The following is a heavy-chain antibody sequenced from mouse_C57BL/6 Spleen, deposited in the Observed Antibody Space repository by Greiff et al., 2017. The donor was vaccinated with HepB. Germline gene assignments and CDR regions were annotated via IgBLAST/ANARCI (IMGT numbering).Heavy chain of an antibody. Sequence: QVQLQQSGAELARPGASVKLSFTSYGISWVKQRTGQGLEWIGEIYPRSGNTYYNEKFKGKATLTADKSSSTAYMELRSLTSEDSAVYFCARYDYGIDVWGTGTTVTVAS. V-gene: IGHV1-81*01. CDR3: ARYDYGIDV. D-gene: IGHD1-1*01. CDR2: IYPRSGNT. J-gene: IGHJ1*03. CDR1: TSYG.